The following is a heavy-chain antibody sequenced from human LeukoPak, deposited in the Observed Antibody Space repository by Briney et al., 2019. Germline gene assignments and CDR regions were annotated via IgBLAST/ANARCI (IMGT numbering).Heavy chain of an antibody. V-gene: IGHV3-33*01. J-gene: IGHJ4*02. CDR2: IWNDGSNT. CDR1: GFTFNKYN. Sequence: GGSLRLSCAASGFTFNKYNMHWVRQAPGKGLEWVAVIWNDGSNTFYADSVKGRFAISRDNSKNTLYLQMNSLRAEDTAVYYCARSPYDSSGYLDYWGQGTLVTVSS. D-gene: IGHD3-22*01. CDR3: ARSPYDSSGYLDY.